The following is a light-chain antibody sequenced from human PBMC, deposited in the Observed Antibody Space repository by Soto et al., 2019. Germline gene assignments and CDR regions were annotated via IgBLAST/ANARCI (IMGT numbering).Light chain of an antibody. Sequence: QSVLTQPPSVSGAPGQRVTISCTGSSSNIGAGYDVHWYQQFPGTAPKVVIYDNNKRPSGIPDRFSGSKSGTSGTLDITGLQTGDEADYYCATWDGSLPGEVFGGGTKLTVL. V-gene: IGLV1-51*01. CDR2: DNN. J-gene: IGLJ2*01. CDR3: ATWDGSLPGEV. CDR1: SSNIGAGY.